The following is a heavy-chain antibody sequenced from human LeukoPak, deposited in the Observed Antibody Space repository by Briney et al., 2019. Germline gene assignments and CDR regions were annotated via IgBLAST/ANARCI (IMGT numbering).Heavy chain of an antibody. Sequence: GGSLRLSCAGSGFTFSSYEMNWVRQAPRKGLEWVSYISSSSRTIYYADSVKGRFTSSRDNAKNPLYLQMNSLRDEDTAVYYCARDLSGRYAFDIWGQGTMVTVSS. CDR2: ISSSSRTI. V-gene: IGHV3-48*03. J-gene: IGHJ3*02. CDR3: ARDLSGRYAFDI. CDR1: GFTFSSYE. D-gene: IGHD3-10*01.